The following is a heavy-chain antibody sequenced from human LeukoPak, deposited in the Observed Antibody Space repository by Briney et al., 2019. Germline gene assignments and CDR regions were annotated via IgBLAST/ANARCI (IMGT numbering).Heavy chain of an antibody. D-gene: IGHD2-2*01. CDR1: RGTFSSYT. CDR3: ARGVTGRYCSSTSCHWGAWFDP. CDR2: IIPIFGTA. V-gene: IGHV1-69*13. J-gene: IGHJ5*02. Sequence: SVKVSCKASRGTFSSYTISWVRQAPGQGLEWMGGIIPIFGTANYAQKFTITADESTSTAYMELSSLRSEDTAVYYCARGVTGRYCSSTSCHWGAWFDPWGQGTLVTVSS.